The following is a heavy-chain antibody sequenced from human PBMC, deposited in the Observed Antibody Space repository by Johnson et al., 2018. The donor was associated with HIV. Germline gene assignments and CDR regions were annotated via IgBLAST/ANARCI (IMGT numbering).Heavy chain of an antibody. CDR1: GFTVSSNY. CDR2: IYSGGST. Sequence: VQLVESGGGLVQPGGSLRLSCAASGFTVSSNYMSWVRQAPGQGLEWVSVIYSGGSTYYADSVKGRFTISRDNSKNTLYLQMNSLRPEDTAVYYCARVLITIFGVEAFDIWGQGTMVTVSS. V-gene: IGHV3-66*02. CDR3: ARVLITIFGVEAFDI. J-gene: IGHJ3*02. D-gene: IGHD3-3*01.